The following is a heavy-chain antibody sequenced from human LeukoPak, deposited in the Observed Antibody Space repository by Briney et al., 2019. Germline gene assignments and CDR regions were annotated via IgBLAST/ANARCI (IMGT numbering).Heavy chain of an antibody. CDR1: GYTFTGYY. D-gene: IGHD2-15*01. CDR3: ARDYCSGGSCYFDY. J-gene: IGHJ4*02. V-gene: IGHV1-2*02. CDR2: INPNSGGT. Sequence: ASVKVSCKASGYTFTGYYMHWVRQAPGQGLEWMGWINPNSGGTNYAQKFQGRVTMTRDTSISTAYMELSRLGSDDTAVYYCARDYCSGGSCYFDYWGQGTLVTVSS.